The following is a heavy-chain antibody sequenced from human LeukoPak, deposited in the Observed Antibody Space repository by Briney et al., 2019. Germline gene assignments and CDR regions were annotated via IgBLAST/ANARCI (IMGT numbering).Heavy chain of an antibody. V-gene: IGHV3-74*01. J-gene: IGHJ4*02. D-gene: IGHD3-10*01. CDR2: INSDGSST. CDR3: ALLDRGVVFDY. Sequence: GGSLRLSCAASGFTFSNYWIHWVRHAPGKGLVWVSRINSDGSSTNYADSVKGRFTISRDNAKNTLYLQMNSLRAEDTAVYYCALLDRGVVFDYWGQGTLVTVSS. CDR1: GFTFSNYW.